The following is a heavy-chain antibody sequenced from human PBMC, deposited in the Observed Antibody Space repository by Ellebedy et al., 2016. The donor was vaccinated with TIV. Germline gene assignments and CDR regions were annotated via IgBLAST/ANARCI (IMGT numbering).Heavy chain of an antibody. D-gene: IGHD2-15*01. CDR3: ARGVVVVAATINYYYYGMDV. CDR2: IIPMFGTT. V-gene: IGHV1-69*13. Sequence: AASVKVSCKASGGTFSSYVISWVRQAPGQGLEWMGGIIPMFGTTNYAQKFQGRVTITADESTRTAYMELSSLRSEDTAVYYCARGVVVVAATINYYYYGMDVWGQGTTVTVSS. J-gene: IGHJ6*02. CDR1: GGTFSSYV.